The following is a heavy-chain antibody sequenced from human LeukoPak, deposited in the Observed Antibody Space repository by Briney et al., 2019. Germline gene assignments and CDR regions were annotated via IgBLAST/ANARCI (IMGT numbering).Heavy chain of an antibody. V-gene: IGHV3-23*01. CDR2: ISGSGGST. D-gene: IGHD2-21*02. CDR1: GFTFSSYA. CDR3: AKGVGTFDY. J-gene: IGHJ4*02. Sequence: PGGSLRLSCVVSGFTFSSYAMSWVRRAPVKGLEWVSAISGSGGSTYYADSVKGRFTISRDNSKNTLYVQMNSLRAEDTAVYYCAKGVGTFDYWGQGTLVTVSS.